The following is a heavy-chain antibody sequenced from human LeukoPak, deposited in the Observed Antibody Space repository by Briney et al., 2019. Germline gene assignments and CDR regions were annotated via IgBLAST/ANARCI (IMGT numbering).Heavy chain of an antibody. CDR3: VTYYYGSSAPKRNY. D-gene: IGHD3-22*01. CDR2: ISHSGST. V-gene: IGHV4-34*01. Sequence: SETLSLTCAVYGGSFSDYFWSWIRQPPGKGLEWIGEISHSGSTTYNPSLRSRVTVSGDTSKKQFSLKLSSVTAADTAVYYCVTYYYGSSAPKRNYWGQGILVTVSS. CDR1: GGSFSDYF. J-gene: IGHJ4*02.